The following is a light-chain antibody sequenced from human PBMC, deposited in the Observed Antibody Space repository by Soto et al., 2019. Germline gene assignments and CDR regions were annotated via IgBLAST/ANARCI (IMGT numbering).Light chain of an antibody. CDR1: QSVSSSY. CDR3: QQYGSSPPYT. Sequence: EIVLTQSPGTLSLSPGERATLSCRASQSVSSSYLAWYQQKPGQAPRLLLYGASSRATAIPDRFSGSGSGTDFTLTISRLEPEDFAVYYCQQYGSSPPYTFGQGTKLEIK. CDR2: GAS. V-gene: IGKV3-20*01. J-gene: IGKJ2*01.